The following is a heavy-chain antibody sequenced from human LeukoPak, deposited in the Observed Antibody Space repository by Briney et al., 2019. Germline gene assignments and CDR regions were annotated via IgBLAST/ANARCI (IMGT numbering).Heavy chain of an antibody. Sequence: GESLKISCMGSGFSFISYWIGWMRQMTGKGVEWMGLIYPGDSDTRYSTSFQGQVTISADKSISTAYLQWSSLKASDTAMYCCARIVVVPAATFDYWGQGTLVTVSS. CDR1: GFSFISYW. D-gene: IGHD2-2*01. V-gene: IGHV5-51*01. CDR2: IYPGDSDT. CDR3: ARIVVVPAATFDY. J-gene: IGHJ4*02.